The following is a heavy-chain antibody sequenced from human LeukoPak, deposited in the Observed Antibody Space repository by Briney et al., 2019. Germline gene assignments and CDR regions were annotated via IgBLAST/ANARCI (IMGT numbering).Heavy chain of an antibody. CDR1: GFTVSSNY. V-gene: IGHV3-53*01. J-gene: IGHJ4*02. Sequence: GGSLRLSCAASGFTVSSNYMTWVRQAPGKGLEWVSVIYSGGGTYYADSVKGRFTISRDNSKNTLYLQMNSLGAEDTAVYYCARAVTVATAIHDWGQGTLVTVSS. CDR2: IYSGGGT. CDR3: ARAVTVATAIHD. D-gene: IGHD2-21*02.